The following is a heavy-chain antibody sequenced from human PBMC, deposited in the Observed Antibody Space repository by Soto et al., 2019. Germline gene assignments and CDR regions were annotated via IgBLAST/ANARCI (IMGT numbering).Heavy chain of an antibody. J-gene: IGHJ4*02. CDR2: INSDGSST. D-gene: IGHD4-17*01. CDR3: ALSSTVTTDY. V-gene: IGHV3-74*01. CDR1: GLTFSSYW. Sequence: EVQLVESGGGLVQPGGSLRLSCAASGLTFSSYWMHWVRQAPGKGLVWVSRINSDGSSTNYADPVKGRFTISRDNAKNTLYRQMNSLRAEDTVVYYCALSSTVTTDYWGQGTLVTVSS.